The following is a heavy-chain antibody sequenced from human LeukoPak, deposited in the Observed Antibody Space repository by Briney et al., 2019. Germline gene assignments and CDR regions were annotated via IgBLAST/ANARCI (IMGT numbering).Heavy chain of an antibody. D-gene: IGHD2-15*01. CDR1: GFTVSSNY. J-gene: IGHJ3*02. CDR2: IYSGGST. V-gene: IGHV3-66*01. Sequence: PGGSLRLSCAASGFTVSSNYMNWVRQAPGKGLEWVSVIYSGGSTHYADSVKGRFTISRDNSKNTLYLQMNSLRAEDTAVYYCARVGMQLLHVDAFDIWGQGTMVTVSS. CDR3: ARVGMQLLHVDAFDI.